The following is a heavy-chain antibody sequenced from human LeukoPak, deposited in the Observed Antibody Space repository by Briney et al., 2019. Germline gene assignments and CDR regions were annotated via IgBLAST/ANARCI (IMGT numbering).Heavy chain of an antibody. CDR1: GFTFSSYG. CDR2: ISYDGSNK. Sequence: GGSLRLSCAASGFTFSSYGMHWVRQAPGKGLEWVAVISYDGSNKYYADSVKGRFAISRDSSKNTMYLQMNSLRVEDTAIYYCARGVVAPDNWGQGTLVTVSS. V-gene: IGHV3-30*03. D-gene: IGHD3-22*01. CDR3: ARGVVAPDN. J-gene: IGHJ4*02.